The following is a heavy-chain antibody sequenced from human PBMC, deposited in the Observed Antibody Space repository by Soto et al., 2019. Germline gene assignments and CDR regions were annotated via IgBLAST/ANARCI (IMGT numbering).Heavy chain of an antibody. D-gene: IGHD6-6*01. Sequence: GGSLRFSCAASGFTFSSYSMNWVRQAPGKGLEWVSYISSSSSTIYYADSVKGRFTISRDNAKNSLYLQMNSLRAEDTAVYYCARVGQYSMRWRYYFDHWGQGTLVTVSS. J-gene: IGHJ4*02. V-gene: IGHV3-48*01. CDR3: ARVGQYSMRWRYYFDH. CDR2: ISSSSSTI. CDR1: GFTFSSYS.